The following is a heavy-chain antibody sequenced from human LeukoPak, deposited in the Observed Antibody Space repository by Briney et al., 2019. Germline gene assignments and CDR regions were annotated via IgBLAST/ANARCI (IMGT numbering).Heavy chain of an antibody. J-gene: IGHJ4*02. V-gene: IGHV3-21*01. CDR2: ISSSSYI. D-gene: IGHD4-17*01. CDR1: GFTFSSYS. CDR3: ARDHYGDYTFDY. Sequence: GGSLRLSCAASGFTFSSYSMNWVRQAPGKGLEWVSSISSSSYIYYADSVKGRFTISRDNAKNSLYLQMNSLRAEDTAVYYCARDHYGDYTFDYWGQGTLVTVSS.